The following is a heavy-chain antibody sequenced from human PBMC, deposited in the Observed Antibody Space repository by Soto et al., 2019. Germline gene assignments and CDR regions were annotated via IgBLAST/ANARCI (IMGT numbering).Heavy chain of an antibody. CDR1: GYSFTSYW. Sequence: GESLKISCKGSGYSFTSYWIGWVRQMPGKGLEWMGIIYPGDSDTRYSPSFQGQVTISADKSISTAYLQWSSLKASDTAIYYCARLPNKIYCSSTSCPGYYYYYYMDVWGKGTTVTVSS. J-gene: IGHJ6*03. CDR2: IYPGDSDT. CDR3: ARLPNKIYCSSTSCPGYYYYYYMDV. D-gene: IGHD2-2*01. V-gene: IGHV5-51*01.